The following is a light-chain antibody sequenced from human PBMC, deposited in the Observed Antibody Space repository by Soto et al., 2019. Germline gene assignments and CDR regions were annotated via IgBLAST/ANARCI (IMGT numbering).Light chain of an antibody. CDR1: SSNIGAGYD. Sequence: QAVVTQPPSVSGAPGQRVTISCTGSSSNIGAGYDVHWYQQLPGTAPKLLIYGNSNRPSGVPDRFSGSKSGTSASLAITGLQAEDEADYYCQSYDRSLSCVVFGGGTKLTVL. CDR2: GNS. V-gene: IGLV1-40*01. J-gene: IGLJ2*01. CDR3: QSYDRSLSCVV.